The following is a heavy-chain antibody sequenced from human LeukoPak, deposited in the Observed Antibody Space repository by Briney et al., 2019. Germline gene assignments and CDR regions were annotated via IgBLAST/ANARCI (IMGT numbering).Heavy chain of an antibody. V-gene: IGHV1-18*01. D-gene: IGHD4-17*01. Sequence: GASVKVSCKASGYTFTSYGISWVRQAPGQGLEWMGWISAYNGNTNYAQKLQGRVTMTTDTSTSTAYMELRSLRSDDTAAYYCAREAATVTTRDYYYYYYMDVWGKGTTVTISS. CDR3: AREAATVTTRDYYYYYYMDV. J-gene: IGHJ6*03. CDR2: ISAYNGNT. CDR1: GYTFTSYG.